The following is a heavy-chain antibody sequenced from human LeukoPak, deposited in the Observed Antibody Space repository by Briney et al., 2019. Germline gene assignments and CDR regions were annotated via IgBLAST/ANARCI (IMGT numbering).Heavy chain of an antibody. CDR2: IIPIFGIA. D-gene: IGHD2-2*03. Sequence: SVKASCKASGGTFSSYAISWVRQAPGQGLEWMGRIIPIFGIANYAQKFQGRVTITADKSTSTAYMELSSLRSEDTAAYYCARASGYCSSTSCHDAFDIWGQGTMVTVSS. CDR3: ARASGYCSSTSCHDAFDI. J-gene: IGHJ3*02. V-gene: IGHV1-69*04. CDR1: GGTFSSYA.